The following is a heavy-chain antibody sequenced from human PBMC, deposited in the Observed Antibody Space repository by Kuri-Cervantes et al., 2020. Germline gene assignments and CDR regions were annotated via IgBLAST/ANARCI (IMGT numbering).Heavy chain of an antibody. D-gene: IGHD3-22*01. CDR1: GYTFTSYY. J-gene: IGHJ4*02. V-gene: IGHV1-46*01. CDR2: INPSGGST. CDR3: ARDSYYHDSSGYLDY. Sequence: ASVKVSCKASGYTFTSYYMHWVRQAPGQGLEWMGIINPSGGSTSYAQKFQGRVTMTRDTSTSTVYMELSSLRSEDTAVYYCARDSYYHDSSGYLDYWGQGTLVTVSS.